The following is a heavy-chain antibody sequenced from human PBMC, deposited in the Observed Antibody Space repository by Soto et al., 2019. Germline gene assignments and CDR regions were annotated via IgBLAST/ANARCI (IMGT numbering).Heavy chain of an antibody. Sequence: EVQLVQSGAEAKKPGESLRISCQASGYSFTSYWITWVRQMPGKGLESMGRINHYDSYTRYSPTFQGHVTVSVDKTISTAYLQWSSLTASDTAMYYCARHDVGSAFEIWGQGTRVTAS. CDR2: INHYDSYT. CDR3: ARHDVGSAFEI. V-gene: IGHV5-10-1*01. J-gene: IGHJ3*02. D-gene: IGHD1-1*01. CDR1: GYSFTSYW.